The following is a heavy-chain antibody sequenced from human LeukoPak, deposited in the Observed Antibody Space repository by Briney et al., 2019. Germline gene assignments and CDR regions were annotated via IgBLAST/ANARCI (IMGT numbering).Heavy chain of an antibody. CDR3: ARAPGGYIYEHLGYFGMDV. J-gene: IGHJ6*02. Sequence: ASVKVSCKASGYTFTTYDINWVRQATGQGLEWMGWMNPDSTNTGYAQKFQGRVTMTRNTSINTAYMELSSLRSEDTAVYYCARAPGGYIYEHLGYFGMDVWGQGTTVTVSS. D-gene: IGHD5-18*01. CDR1: GYTFTTYD. CDR2: MNPDSTNT. V-gene: IGHV1-8*01.